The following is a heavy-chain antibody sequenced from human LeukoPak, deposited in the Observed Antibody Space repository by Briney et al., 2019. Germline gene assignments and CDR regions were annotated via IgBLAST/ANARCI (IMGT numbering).Heavy chain of an antibody. Sequence: SETLSLTCTVSGGSISSYYWSWIWQPPGKGLEWIGYIYYSGGTNYNPSLKSRVTISLDTSKNQFSLKLSSVTAADTAVYYCARPLSGAFDYWGQGTLVTVSS. CDR2: IYYSGGT. V-gene: IGHV4-59*01. CDR1: GGSISSYY. D-gene: IGHD1-26*01. CDR3: ARPLSGAFDY. J-gene: IGHJ4*02.